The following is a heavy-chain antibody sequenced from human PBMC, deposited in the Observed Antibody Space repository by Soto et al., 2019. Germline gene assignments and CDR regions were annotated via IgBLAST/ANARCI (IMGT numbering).Heavy chain of an antibody. CDR2: IKGDGSSR. J-gene: IGHJ4*02. CDR3: ARGGLYAYYNDI. D-gene: IGHD3-10*01. CDR1: GFIFSNYW. V-gene: IGHV3-74*01. Sequence: EVQLVESGGGLVQPGESLRLSCAASGFIFSNYWMHWVRQAPGEGLVWVSRIKGDGSSRDYADSVKGRFTVSRDNAENTGYLQRNSLRAEDSATDDCARGGLYAYYNDIWGQGTLVTVSS.